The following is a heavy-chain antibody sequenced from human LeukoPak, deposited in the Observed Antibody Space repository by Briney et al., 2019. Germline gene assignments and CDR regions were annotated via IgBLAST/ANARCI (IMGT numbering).Heavy chain of an antibody. D-gene: IGHD3-10*01. CDR3: ARGTSYYYGSGSYYTNNWFDP. V-gene: IGHV4-34*01. J-gene: IGHJ5*02. CDR1: GGPFSGYY. CDR2: INHSGST. Sequence: SETLSLTCAVYGGPFSGYYWSWIRQPPGKGLEWIGEINHSGSTNYNPSLKSRVTISVDTSKNQFSLKLSSVTAADTAVYYCARGTSYYYGSGSYYTNNWFDPWGQGTLVTVSS.